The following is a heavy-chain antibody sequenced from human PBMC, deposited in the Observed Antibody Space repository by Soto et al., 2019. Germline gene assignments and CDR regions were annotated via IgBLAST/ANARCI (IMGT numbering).Heavy chain of an antibody. V-gene: IGHV4-30-4*01. D-gene: IGHD5-12*01. CDR2: IFYTGST. CDR3: ARVKATLYRHYYFDY. J-gene: IGHJ4*02. Sequence: LSLTCSVSGGTINSGDYFWSWIRQPPGKGLEWIGSIFYTGSTYYSPSLKSRASMSMDTSKSLFSLRLRSLTAADTAVYFCARVKATLYRHYYFDYWGQGTPVTVSS. CDR1: GGTINSGDYF.